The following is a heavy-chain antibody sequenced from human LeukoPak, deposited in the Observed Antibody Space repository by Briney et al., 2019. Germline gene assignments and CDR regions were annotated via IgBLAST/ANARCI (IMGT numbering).Heavy chain of an antibody. CDR2: IIPILGIA. CDR3: ARELSTVPCWFDP. J-gene: IGHJ5*02. CDR1: GGTFSSYA. D-gene: IGHD2-2*01. V-gene: IGHV1-69*04. Sequence: EASVKVSFKGSGGTFSSYAISWVRQAPGQGLEWMGRIIPILGIANYAQKFQGRVTITADKSTSTAYMELSSLRSEDTAVYYCARELSTVPCWFDPWGQGTLVTVSS.